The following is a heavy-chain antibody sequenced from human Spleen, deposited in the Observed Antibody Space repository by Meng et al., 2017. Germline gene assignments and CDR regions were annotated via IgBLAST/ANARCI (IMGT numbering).Heavy chain of an antibody. CDR1: GGSISSGRYY. CDR3: ARAVYYDSSGYQYYYYGMDV. V-gene: IGHV4-61*02. J-gene: IGHJ6*02. Sequence: SETLSLTCTVSGGSISSGRYYWSWIRQPAGKGLEWIGRIYTSGSTNYNPSLKSRVTISVDTSKNHFSLKLSSVTAADTAVYYCARAVYYDSSGYQYYYYGMDVWGQGTTVTVSS. D-gene: IGHD3-22*01. CDR2: IYTSGST.